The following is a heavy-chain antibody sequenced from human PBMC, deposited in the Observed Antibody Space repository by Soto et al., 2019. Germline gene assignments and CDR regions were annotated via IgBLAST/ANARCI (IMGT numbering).Heavy chain of an antibody. J-gene: IGHJ4*02. Sequence: HPGGSLRLSCAASGFTFSSYGMQWVRQAPGKGLEWVALIWYDGSYKYYADSVKGRFTISRDNSKNTLYLQMSSLRAEDTAVYYCARDRVEMATIGTPPGHWGQGTPGHRLL. CDR2: IWYDGSYK. D-gene: IGHD5-12*01. CDR1: GFTFSSYG. CDR3: ARDRVEMATIGTPPGH. V-gene: IGHV3-33*01.